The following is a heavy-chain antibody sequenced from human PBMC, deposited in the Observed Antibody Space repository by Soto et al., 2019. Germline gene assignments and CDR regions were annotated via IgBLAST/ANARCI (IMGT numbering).Heavy chain of an antibody. Sequence: PSETLSLTCSVYGGSFSGYYWSWIRQPPGKGLEWIGVISQSGSTNYSPSPKNRVSISIDTSKKQFSPNLASVSASDTAVYYCTRAPKVSGSSQTRPDFWGQGTLVTVSS. CDR2: ISQSGST. CDR3: TRAPKVSGSSQTRPDF. D-gene: IGHD6-6*01. J-gene: IGHJ4*02. CDR1: GGSFSGYY. V-gene: IGHV4-34*01.